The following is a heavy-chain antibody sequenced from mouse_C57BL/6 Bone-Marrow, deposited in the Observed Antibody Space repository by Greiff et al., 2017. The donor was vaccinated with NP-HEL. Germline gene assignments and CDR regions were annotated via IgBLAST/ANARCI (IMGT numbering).Heavy chain of an antibody. CDR3: ARGRLRRGYYAMDY. CDR1: GYTFTSYW. J-gene: IGHJ4*01. D-gene: IGHD2-4*01. V-gene: IGHV1-69*01. Sequence: QVQLQQPGAELVMPGASVKLSCKASGYTFTSYWMHWVKQRPGQGLEWIGEIDPSDSYTNYNQKFKGKSTLTVDQSSSTAYMQLSSLTSEDSAVYYCARGRLRRGYYAMDYWGQGTSVTVSS. CDR2: IDPSDSYT.